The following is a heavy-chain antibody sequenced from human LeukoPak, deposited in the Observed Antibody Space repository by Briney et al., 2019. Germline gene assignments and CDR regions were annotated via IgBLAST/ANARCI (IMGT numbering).Heavy chain of an antibody. CDR2: LSYDGSNK. V-gene: IGHV3-30-3*01. CDR3: ARDGYLGYCSGGSCYSHAFDI. CDR1: GFTFSSYA. D-gene: IGHD2-15*01. J-gene: IGHJ3*02. Sequence: PGGSLRLSCAASGFTFSSYAIHWVRQAPGKGLEWVAVLSYDGSNKYYADSVKGRFTISRDNSKNTLYLQMNSLRAEDTAVYYCARDGYLGYCSGGSCYSHAFDIWGQGTMVTVSS.